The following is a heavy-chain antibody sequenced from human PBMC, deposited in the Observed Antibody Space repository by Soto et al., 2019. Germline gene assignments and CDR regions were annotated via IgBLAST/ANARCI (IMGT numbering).Heavy chain of an antibody. D-gene: IGHD3-10*01. CDR3: ARTLGIKYGMDV. CDR1: GFTFSSYA. CDR2: ISYDGSNT. J-gene: IGHJ6*02. V-gene: IGHV3-30-3*01. Sequence: GGSLSLSCAASGFTFSSYAMHWVRQTPGKGLEWVALISYDGSNTYYADSVEGRFTISRDYSENTLYLQMNSLRAEDTAVYYCARTLGIKYGMDVWGQGTTVTVSS.